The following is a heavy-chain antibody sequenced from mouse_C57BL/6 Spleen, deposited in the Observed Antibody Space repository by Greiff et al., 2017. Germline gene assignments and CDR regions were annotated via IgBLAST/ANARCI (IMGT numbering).Heavy chain of an antibody. D-gene: IGHD1-1*01. CDR2: IDPNSGGT. J-gene: IGHJ4*01. Sequence: QVQLQQPGAELVKPGASVKLSCKASGYTFTSYWMHWVKQRPGRGLEWIGRIDPNSGGTKYNEKFKSKATLTVDKPSSATYMQLSSLTSEDSAVYDCARWECYYGSKDAMDYWGQGTSVTVSS. CDR1: GYTFTSYW. CDR3: ARWECYYGSKDAMDY. V-gene: IGHV1-72*01.